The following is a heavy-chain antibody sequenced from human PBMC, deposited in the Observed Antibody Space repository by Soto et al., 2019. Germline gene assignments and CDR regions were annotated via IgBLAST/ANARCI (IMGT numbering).Heavy chain of an antibody. V-gene: IGHV4-4*02. Sequence: QVQLQESGPGLVKPSGTLSLTCAVSGGSISSSNWWSWVRQPPGKGLEWIGEIYHSGSTNYNPSLESRVTISVDKPKHQFPRKLSSVTAADTAVYYCARVVGALLDYWGQGTLVTVSS. D-gene: IGHD1-26*01. CDR2: IYHSGST. CDR3: ARVVGALLDY. CDR1: GGSISSSNW. J-gene: IGHJ4*02.